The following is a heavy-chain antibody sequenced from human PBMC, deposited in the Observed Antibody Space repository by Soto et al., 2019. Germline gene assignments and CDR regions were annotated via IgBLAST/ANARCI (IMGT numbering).Heavy chain of an antibody. Sequence: EVQLVESGGGLVKPGGSLRLSCAASGFTFSSYSMNWVRQAPGKGLEWVSSISSSSSYIYYADSVKGRFTISRDTAKNSLYLQMNSLRAEDTAVYYCARDHGDIVVVVAATPFYYYGMDVWGQGTTVTVSS. CDR3: ARDHGDIVVVVAATPFYYYGMDV. V-gene: IGHV3-21*01. D-gene: IGHD2-15*01. CDR2: ISSSSSYI. CDR1: GFTFSSYS. J-gene: IGHJ6*02.